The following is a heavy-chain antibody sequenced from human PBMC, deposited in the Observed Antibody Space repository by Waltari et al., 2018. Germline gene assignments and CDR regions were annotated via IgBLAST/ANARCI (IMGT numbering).Heavy chain of an antibody. D-gene: IGHD5-12*01. J-gene: IGHJ5*02. CDR3: ASQEMATMRTGFDP. CDR2: IYYRGST. CDR1: GGSISSSSYY. V-gene: IGHV4-39*07. Sequence: QLQLQESGPGLVKPSETLSLTCTVSGGSISSSSYYWGWIRQPPGKGLEWIGSIYYRGSTDYNPSLKRRVTISVDTSKNQFSLKLSSVTAADTAVYYCASQEMATMRTGFDPWGQGTLVTVSS.